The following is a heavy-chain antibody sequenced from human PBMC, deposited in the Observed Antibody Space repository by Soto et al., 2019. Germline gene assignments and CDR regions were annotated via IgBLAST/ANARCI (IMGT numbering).Heavy chain of an antibody. J-gene: IGHJ4*02. Sequence: PSETLSLTCTVSGGSISSYYWSWIRQPPGKGLEWIGYIYYSGSTNYNPSLKSRVTISVDTSKNQFSLKLSSVTAADTAVYYCARVLGYSSSWFDYWGQGTLVTVSS. D-gene: IGHD6-13*01. CDR3: ARVLGYSSSWFDY. CDR1: GGSISSYY. V-gene: IGHV4-59*01. CDR2: IYYSGST.